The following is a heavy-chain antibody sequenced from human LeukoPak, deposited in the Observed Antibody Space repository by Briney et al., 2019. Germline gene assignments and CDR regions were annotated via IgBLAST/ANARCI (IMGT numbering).Heavy chain of an antibody. D-gene: IGHD3-22*01. Sequence: SGESLKISCKGSGYNFSTYWIGWVRQMPGKGPEWMGIIYPGDSDTRYSPSFQGQVTISADKSISTAYLQWSSLKASDTAMYYCARLNYYDSSGYYIDYWGQGTLVTVSS. CDR1: GYNFSTYW. CDR3: ARLNYYDSSGYYIDY. J-gene: IGHJ4*02. V-gene: IGHV5-51*01. CDR2: IYPGDSDT.